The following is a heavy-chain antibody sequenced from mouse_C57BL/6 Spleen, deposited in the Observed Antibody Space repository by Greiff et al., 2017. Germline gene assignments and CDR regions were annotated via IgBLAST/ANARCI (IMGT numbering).Heavy chain of an antibody. J-gene: IGHJ2*01. CDR3: TRFLLN. D-gene: IGHD2-1*01. Sequence: QVQLQQSGAELVRPGASVTLSCKASGYTFTDYEMNWVKQTPVHGLEWIGAIDPETGGTAYNQKFKGKAILTADKASRTAYMELRSLTSEDSAVYYCTRFLLNWGQGTTLTVSS. CDR1: GYTFTDYE. CDR2: IDPETGGT. V-gene: IGHV1-15*01.